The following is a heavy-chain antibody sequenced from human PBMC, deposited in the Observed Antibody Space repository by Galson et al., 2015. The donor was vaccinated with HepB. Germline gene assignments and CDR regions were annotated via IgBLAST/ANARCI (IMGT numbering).Heavy chain of an antibody. V-gene: IGHV1-69*13. CDR2: IIPIFGTA. Sequence: SVKVSCKASGGTFSSYAISWVRQAPGQGLEWMGGIIPIFGTANYAQRFQGRVTITADESTSTAYMELSSLRSEDTAVYYCASGGGYCSGGSCYYNWFDPWGQGTLVTVSS. CDR3: ASGGGYCSGGSCYYNWFDP. J-gene: IGHJ5*02. D-gene: IGHD2-15*01. CDR1: GGTFSSYA.